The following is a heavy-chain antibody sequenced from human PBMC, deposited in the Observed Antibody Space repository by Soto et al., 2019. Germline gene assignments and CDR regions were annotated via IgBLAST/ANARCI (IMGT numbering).Heavy chain of an antibody. CDR3: AMVGYCSGGSCYASPPGGYYYYMDV. Sequence: GASVKVSCKASGYTFTSYAMHWVRQAPGQRLEWMGWINAGNGNTKYSQKFQGRVTITRDTSASTAYMELSSLRSEDTAVYYCAMVGYCSGGSCYASPPGGYYYYMDVWGKGTTVTVSS. J-gene: IGHJ6*03. D-gene: IGHD2-15*01. V-gene: IGHV1-3*01. CDR2: INAGNGNT. CDR1: GYTFTSYA.